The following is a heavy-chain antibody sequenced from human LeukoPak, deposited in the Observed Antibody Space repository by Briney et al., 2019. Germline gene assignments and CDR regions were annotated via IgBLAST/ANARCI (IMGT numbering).Heavy chain of an antibody. Sequence: GASVKVSCKASGYTFTGYYMHWVRQAPGQGLEWMGWINPNSGGTNYAQKLQGRVTMTTDTSTSTAYMELRSLRSDDTAVYYCAREQDDILTGFPDYWGQGTLVTVSS. D-gene: IGHD3-9*01. J-gene: IGHJ4*02. CDR3: AREQDDILTGFPDY. V-gene: IGHV1-2*02. CDR1: GYTFTGYY. CDR2: INPNSGGT.